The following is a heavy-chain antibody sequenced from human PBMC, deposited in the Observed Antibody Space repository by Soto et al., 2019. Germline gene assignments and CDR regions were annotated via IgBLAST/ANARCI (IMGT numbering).Heavy chain of an antibody. CDR1: GFTVTINY. D-gene: IGHD5-12*01. J-gene: IGHJ4*02. CDR3: HGYGY. V-gene: IGHV3-53*01. CDR2: IYSGGTI. Sequence: EVQVVESGGGLVQPGGSLRLSCAVSGFTVTINYMSWVRQAPGKGLEWVSVIYSGGTIYYADSVKGRFTMSRDTSKNTLYLQMNSLRGDDTAVYYCHGYGYWGKGTLVTVSS.